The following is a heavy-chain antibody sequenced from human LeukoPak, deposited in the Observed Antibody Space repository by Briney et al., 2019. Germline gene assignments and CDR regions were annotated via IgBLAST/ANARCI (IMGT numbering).Heavy chain of an antibody. Sequence: ASVKVSCKASGYTFNTYGISWVRQAPGQGLEWMGWINAYNGDTNFAQKFQGRVTMTTDTSTTTAYMELRSLRSEDTAVYYCARDGSGVWFDPWGQGTLVTVSS. CDR3: ARDGSGVWFDP. CDR1: GYTFNTYG. D-gene: IGHD6-25*01. J-gene: IGHJ5*02. V-gene: IGHV1-18*01. CDR2: INAYNGDT.